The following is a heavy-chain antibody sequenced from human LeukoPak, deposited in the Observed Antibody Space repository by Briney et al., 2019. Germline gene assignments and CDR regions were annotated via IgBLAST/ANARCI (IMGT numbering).Heavy chain of an antibody. CDR3: AKRHGSGSYYNGENYYSYGMHV. J-gene: IGHJ6*04. D-gene: IGHD3-10*01. CDR1: GFTFSSYG. V-gene: IGHV3-30*18. CDR2: ISYDGSNK. Sequence: GGSLRLSCAASGFTFSSYGMHRVRQAPGKGLEWVAVISYDGSNKYYADSVKGRFTISRDNSKNTLYLQMNSLRAEDTAVYYCAKRHGSGSYYNGENYYSYGMHVWGKGTTVTVSS.